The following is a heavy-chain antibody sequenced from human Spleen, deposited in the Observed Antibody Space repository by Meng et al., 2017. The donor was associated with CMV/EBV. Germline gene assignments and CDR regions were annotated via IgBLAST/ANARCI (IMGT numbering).Heavy chain of an antibody. J-gene: IGHJ5*02. D-gene: IGHD2-2*01. CDR3: ARRDSAPHQGVWFDP. Sequence: SETLSLTCSVSGFSISRGGYWDWIRQPPAKGLEWIGSIHPGGSTYYNSSLRSRVTISIDTSKNEVSLKLRSVTATDTAVYYCARRDSAPHQGVWFDPWGQGVLVTVSS. V-gene: IGHV4-38-2*01. CDR1: GFSISRGGY. CDR2: IHPGGST.